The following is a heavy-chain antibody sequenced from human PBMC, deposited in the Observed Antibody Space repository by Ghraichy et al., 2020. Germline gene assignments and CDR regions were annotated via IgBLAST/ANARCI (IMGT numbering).Heavy chain of an antibody. D-gene: IGHD3-16*02. V-gene: IGHV3-23*01. CDR3: AKAPTFGGVIFPKYYFDY. CDR2: ISGSGGST. CDR1: GFTFSSYA. Sequence: GGSLRLSCAASGFTFSSYAMSWVRQAPGKGLEWVSAISGSGGSTYYADSVKGRFTISRDNSKNTLYLQMNSLRAEDTAVYYCAKAPTFGGVIFPKYYFDYWGQGTLVTVSS. J-gene: IGHJ4*02.